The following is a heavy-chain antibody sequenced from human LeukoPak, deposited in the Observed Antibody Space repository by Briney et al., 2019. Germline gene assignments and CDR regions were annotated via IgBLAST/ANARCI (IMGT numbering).Heavy chain of an antibody. Sequence: ASVKVSCKVSGYTLTELSMHWVRQAPGKGLEWMGGFDPEDGETIYAQKFQGRVTMTEDTSTDTAYMELSSLRSEDTAVYYCATRTAGRRQENDYWGQGTLDTVSS. CDR1: GYTLTELS. CDR2: FDPEDGET. V-gene: IGHV1-24*01. J-gene: IGHJ4*02. CDR3: ATRTAGRRQENDY. D-gene: IGHD6-13*01.